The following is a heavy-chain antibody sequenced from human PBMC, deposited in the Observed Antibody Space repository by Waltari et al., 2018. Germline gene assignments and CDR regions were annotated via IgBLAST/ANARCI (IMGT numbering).Heavy chain of an antibody. CDR1: W. J-gene: IGHJ4*02. CDR3: ARDRGKGLYLDS. V-gene: IGHV4-4*02. Sequence: WLGWVRHAPGNDLEWIGQIHRSVRANDNPSLESRVTVSIDTSNNQLSLKVTSVTTADTAVYYCARDRGKGLYLDSWGQGTLVTVSP. CDR2: IHRSVRA. D-gene: IGHD2-15*01.